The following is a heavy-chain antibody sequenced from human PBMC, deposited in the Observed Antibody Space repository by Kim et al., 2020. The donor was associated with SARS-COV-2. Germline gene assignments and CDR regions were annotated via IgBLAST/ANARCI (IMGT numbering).Heavy chain of an antibody. CDR2: ISYDGSNK. D-gene: IGHD3-22*01. CDR1: GFTFSSYA. CDR3: ARGFYDSSGYYLPYFDY. J-gene: IGHJ4*02. V-gene: IGHV3-30-3*01. Sequence: GSLRLSCAASGFTFSSYAMHWVRQAPGKGLEWVAVISYDGSNKYYADSVKGRFTISRDNSKNTLYLQMNSLRAEDTAVYYCARGFYDSSGYYLPYFDYWGQGTLVTVSS.